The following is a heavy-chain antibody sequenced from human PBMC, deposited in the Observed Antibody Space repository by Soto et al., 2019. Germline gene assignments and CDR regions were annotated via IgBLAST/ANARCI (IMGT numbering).Heavy chain of an antibody. J-gene: IGHJ4*02. V-gene: IGHV3-7*01. D-gene: IGHD2-2*01. Sequence: PGGSLRLSCAASGFTFSSYWMSWVRQAPGKGLEWVANIKQDGSEKYYVDSVKGRFTISRDNAKNSLYLQMNSLRAEDTAVYYCARGKGYCISTSCYHLTQLDYWGQGTLVTVSS. CDR2: IKQDGSEK. CDR3: ARGKGYCISTSCYHLTQLDY. CDR1: GFTFSSYW.